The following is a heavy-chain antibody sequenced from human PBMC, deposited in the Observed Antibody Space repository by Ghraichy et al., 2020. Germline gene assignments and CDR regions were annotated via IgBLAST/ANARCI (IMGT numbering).Heavy chain of an antibody. CDR2: IYSGGST. CDR1: GFTVSSNY. CDR3: ARGGNYVSGYYYYYYYMDV. J-gene: IGHJ6*03. V-gene: IGHV3-53*01. D-gene: IGHD3-16*01. Sequence: GGSLRLSCAASGFTVSSNYMSWVRQAPGKGLEWVSVIYSGGSTYYADSVKGRFTISRDNSKNTLYLQMNSLRAEDTAVYYCARGGNYVSGYYYYYYYMDVWGKGTTVTVSS.